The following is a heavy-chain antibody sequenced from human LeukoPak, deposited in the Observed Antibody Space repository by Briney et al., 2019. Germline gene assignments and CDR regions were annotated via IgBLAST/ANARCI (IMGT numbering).Heavy chain of an antibody. V-gene: IGHV1-8*02. CDR2: MNPNSGNT. Sequence: ASVKVFCKASGGTFSSYAISWVRQAPGQGLEWMGWMNPNSGNTGYAQKFQGRVTMTRNTSISTAYMELSSLRSEDTAVYYCARDSSTMIVVVDDAFDIWGQGTMVTVSS. CDR1: GGTFSSYA. CDR3: ARDSSTMIVVVDDAFDI. D-gene: IGHD3-22*01. J-gene: IGHJ3*02.